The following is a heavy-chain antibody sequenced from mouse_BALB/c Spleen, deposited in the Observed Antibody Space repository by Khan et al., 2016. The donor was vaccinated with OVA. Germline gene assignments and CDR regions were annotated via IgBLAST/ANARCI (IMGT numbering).Heavy chain of an antibody. Sequence: PGAELVKAGASVKMSCKASGYTFTSYWMHWVKQRLGQGLEWFAETNPTNGRTYYNEKFKSKATLTVDKSSSTAYMLLSGPTFEDSAVYYCARIKKIVATYFDYWGQGTTLTVSS. J-gene: IGHJ2*01. V-gene: IGHV1S81*02. CDR1: GYTFTSYW. CDR2: TNPTNGRT. CDR3: ARIKKIVATYFDY. D-gene: IGHD1-1*01.